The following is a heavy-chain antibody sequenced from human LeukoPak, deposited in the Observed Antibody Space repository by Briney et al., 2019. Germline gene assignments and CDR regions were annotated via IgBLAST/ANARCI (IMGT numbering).Heavy chain of an antibody. D-gene: IGHD1-14*01. CDR1: GGSISSYY. Sequence: PSETLSLTCTVSGGSISSYYWSWIRQPAGKGLEWIGRIYTSGSTNYNPSLKSRVTMSVDTPKNQFSLKLSSVTAADTAVYYCARGTETDVSYYYMDVWGKGTTVTVSS. CDR2: IYTSGST. V-gene: IGHV4-4*07. CDR3: ARGTETDVSYYYMDV. J-gene: IGHJ6*03.